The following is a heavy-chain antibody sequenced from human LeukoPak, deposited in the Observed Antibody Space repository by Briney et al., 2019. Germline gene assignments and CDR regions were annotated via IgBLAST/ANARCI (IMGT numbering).Heavy chain of an antibody. D-gene: IGHD3-22*01. J-gene: IGHJ4*02. CDR1: GFTFSSYG. CDR3: ARDTRNYDSSGYYDLDY. CDR2: IWYDGSNK. V-gene: IGHV3-33*01. Sequence: GGSLRLSCAASGFTFSSYGMHWVRQAPGKGLEWVAVIWYDGSNKYYADSVKGRFTISRDNSKNTLYLQMNSLRAEDTAVYYCARDTRNYDSSGYYDLDYWGQGTLVTVSS.